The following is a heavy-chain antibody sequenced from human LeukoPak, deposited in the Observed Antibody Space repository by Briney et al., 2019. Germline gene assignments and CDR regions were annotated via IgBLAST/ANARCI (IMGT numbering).Heavy chain of an antibody. CDR3: TKGNSGYYSPFDY. D-gene: IGHD3-22*01. CDR1: GFTFDDYA. J-gene: IGHJ4*02. V-gene: IGHV3-9*01. CDR2: INWNSDRI. Sequence: GRSLRLSCAASGFTFDDYAMHWVRQAPGKGLEWVSGINWNSDRIGYADSVKGRLTISRDNAKKSLYLQMNSLRAEDTALYYCTKGNSGYYSPFDYWGQGTLVTVSS.